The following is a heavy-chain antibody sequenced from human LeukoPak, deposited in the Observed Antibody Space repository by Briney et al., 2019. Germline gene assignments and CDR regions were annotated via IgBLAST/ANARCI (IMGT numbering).Heavy chain of an antibody. CDR1: GFTFSSYA. CDR3: AKDGSITIFGVVIRKGYYFDY. CDR2: ISGSGGST. Sequence: QPGRSLRLSCAASGFTFSSYAMNWVRQAPGKGLEWVSAISGSGGSTYYADSVKGRFTISRDNSKNTLYLQMNSLRAEDTAVYYCAKDGSITIFGVVIRKGYYFDYWGQGTLVTVSS. V-gene: IGHV3-23*01. J-gene: IGHJ4*02. D-gene: IGHD3-3*01.